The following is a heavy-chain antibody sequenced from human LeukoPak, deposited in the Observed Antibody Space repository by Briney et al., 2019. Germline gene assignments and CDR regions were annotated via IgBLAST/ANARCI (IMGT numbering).Heavy chain of an antibody. CDR2: INPNSGGT. CDR1: GYTFTGYY. CDR3: APAFGATSGFDY. V-gene: IGHV1-2*02. D-gene: IGHD1-26*01. J-gene: IGHJ4*02. Sequence: ASVKVSCKASGYTFTGYYMHWVRQAPGQGLEWMGWINPNSGGTNYAQKFQGRVTMTRDTSISTAYMELSRLRSDDTAVYYCAPAFGATSGFDYWGQGTLVTVSS.